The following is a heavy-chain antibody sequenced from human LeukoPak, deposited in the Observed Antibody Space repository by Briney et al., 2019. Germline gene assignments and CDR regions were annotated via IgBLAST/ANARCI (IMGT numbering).Heavy chain of an antibody. Sequence: ASVKVSCKASGYTFTSYGITWVRQAPGQGLEWMGWISAYNGNINYAQKLQGRVTMTTDTSTSTAYMELRSLRYDDTAVYYCVRADDILTGYYSYFDYWGQGTLVTVSS. CDR1: GYTFTSYG. J-gene: IGHJ4*02. V-gene: IGHV1-18*01. CDR2: ISAYNGNI. CDR3: VRADDILTGYYSYFDY. D-gene: IGHD3-9*01.